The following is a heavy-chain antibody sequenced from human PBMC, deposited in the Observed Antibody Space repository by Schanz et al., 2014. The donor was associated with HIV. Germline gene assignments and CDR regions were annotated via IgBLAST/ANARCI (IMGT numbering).Heavy chain of an antibody. J-gene: IGHJ4*02. CDR2: ISSSSSYI. CDR3: ARDPKWNAPPDF. V-gene: IGHV3-21*01. Sequence: EVQLVESGGGLVKPGGSLRLSCAASGFTFSSYSMNWVRQAPGKGLEWVSSISSSSSYIYYADSVKGRFTISRDNAKNSLYLQMNSLRAEDTAVYYCARDPKWNAPPDFWGQGTLVVVSS. D-gene: IGHD1-20*01. CDR1: GFTFSSYS.